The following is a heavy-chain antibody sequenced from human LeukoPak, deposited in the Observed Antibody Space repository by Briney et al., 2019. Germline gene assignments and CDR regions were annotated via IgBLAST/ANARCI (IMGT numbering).Heavy chain of an antibody. CDR2: INNSGST. J-gene: IGHJ6*03. V-gene: IGHV4-34*01. CDR3: ARVGYSYVINDWSRTGLGAYPTKYYYHMDV. Sequence: SETLSLTCAVYGGSFSGYYWSWIRQPPGKGLEWIGEINNSGSTNYNPSLKSRVTMSGDTSKNQFSLKLSSVTAADTAVYFCARVGYSYVINDWSRTGLGAYPTKYYYHMDVWGKGTTVTVSS. D-gene: IGHD5-18*01. CDR1: GGSFSGYY.